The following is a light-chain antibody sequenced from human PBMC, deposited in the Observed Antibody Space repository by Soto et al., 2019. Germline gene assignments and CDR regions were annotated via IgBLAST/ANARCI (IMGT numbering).Light chain of an antibody. CDR1: ISNIGSNFD. CDR3: SSYTTSSTRV. V-gene: IGLV1-40*01. J-gene: IGLJ2*01. CDR2: GNS. Sequence: QSVLTQPPSVSGAPGQRVTISCTGSISNIGSNFDVHWYQQLPGTAPKLLIFGNSNRPSGVPDRFSGSKSGTSASLAITGLQAEDEADYYCSSYTTSSTRVFGGGTKLTVL.